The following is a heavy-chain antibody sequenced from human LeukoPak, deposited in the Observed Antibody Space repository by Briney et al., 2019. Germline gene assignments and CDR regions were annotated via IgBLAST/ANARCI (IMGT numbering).Heavy chain of an antibody. V-gene: IGHV3-23*01. D-gene: IGHD3-10*01. CDR1: GFTFSTYA. Sequence: PGGSLRLSCAASGFTFSTYAMSWVRQAPGKGLEWVSSITGSGGSTYYADSVKGRFTISRDNSKNTLYLQMNSLRAEDTAVYYCARDQDGYVARGVIKVLDYWGQGTLVTVSA. CDR3: ARDQDGYVARGVIKVLDY. J-gene: IGHJ4*02. CDR2: ITGSGGST.